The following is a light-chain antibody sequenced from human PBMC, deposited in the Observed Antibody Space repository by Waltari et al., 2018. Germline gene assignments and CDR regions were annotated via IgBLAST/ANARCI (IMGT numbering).Light chain of an antibody. CDR1: QSVCTY. V-gene: IGKV3-11*01. CDR3: QQRSNWPPIT. Sequence: DIVLTQSPATLSLSPGERATLSCRASQSVCTYLSWYQQKPGQAPRLLIYDASNRATGIPARFSGSGSGTDFTLTISSLEPEDFAVYYCQQRSNWPPITFGQGTRLELK. J-gene: IGKJ5*01. CDR2: DAS.